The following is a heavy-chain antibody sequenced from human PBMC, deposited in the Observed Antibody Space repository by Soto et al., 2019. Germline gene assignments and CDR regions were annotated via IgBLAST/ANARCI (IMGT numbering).Heavy chain of an antibody. CDR3: ARGVGYDFWSGYSLYYYYYGMDV. CDR1: GYTFTSYY. CDR2: INPSGGST. V-gene: IGHV1-46*01. Sequence: ASVKVSCKASGYTFTSYYMHWVRQAPGQGLEWMGIINPSGGSTSYAQKFQGRVTMTRDTSTSTVYVELSSLRSEDTAVYYCARGVGYDFWSGYSLYYYYYGMDVWGQGTTVTVSS. D-gene: IGHD3-3*01. J-gene: IGHJ6*02.